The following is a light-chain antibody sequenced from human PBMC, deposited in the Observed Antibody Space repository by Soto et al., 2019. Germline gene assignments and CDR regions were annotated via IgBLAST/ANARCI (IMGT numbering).Light chain of an antibody. CDR1: SSNIGTNY. V-gene: IGLV1-47*01. CDR3: AGWDDSLHGLL. Sequence: QPVLTQPRSASGTPGQRVTISCSGGSSNIGTNYVYWYQQLPGTAPKLLIYRNNLRPSGVPDRFSASKSGTSASLAISGLRSEDEGDYFCAGWDDSLHGLLFGAGTKLTV. CDR2: RNN. J-gene: IGLJ1*01.